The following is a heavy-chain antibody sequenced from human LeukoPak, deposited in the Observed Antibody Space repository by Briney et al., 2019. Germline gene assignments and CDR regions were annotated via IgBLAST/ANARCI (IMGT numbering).Heavy chain of an antibody. Sequence: GGSLRLSCAASGFTFSSYSMNWVRQAPGKGLEWISFVSISSGTIYYADSVNGRFRISRDNAKSSLDLEMNSLRAEDTAVYYCARAMSTFGGVRNYFDSWGQGTLVTVSS. J-gene: IGHJ4*02. CDR2: VSISSGTI. CDR1: GFTFSSYS. CDR3: ARAMSTFGGVRNYFDS. D-gene: IGHD3-16*01. V-gene: IGHV3-48*04.